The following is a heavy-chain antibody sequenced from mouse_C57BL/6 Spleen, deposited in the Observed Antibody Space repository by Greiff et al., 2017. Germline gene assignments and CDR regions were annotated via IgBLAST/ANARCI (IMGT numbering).Heavy chain of an antibody. D-gene: IGHD1-1*01. CDR1: GYTFTSYW. CDR3: ARGGLLRSPFAY. Sequence: QVQLQQPGAELVRPGSSVKLSCKASGYTFTSYWMDWVKQRPGQGLEWIGNIYPSDSETHYNQKFKDKATLTVDKSSSTAYMQRSSLTSEDSAVYYCARGGLLRSPFAYWGQGTLVTVSA. J-gene: IGHJ3*01. V-gene: IGHV1-61*01. CDR2: IYPSDSET.